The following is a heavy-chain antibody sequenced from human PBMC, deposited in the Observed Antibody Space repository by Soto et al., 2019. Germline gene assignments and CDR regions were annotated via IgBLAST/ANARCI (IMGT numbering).Heavy chain of an antibody. V-gene: IGHV1-69*13. Sequence: GASVKVSCKASGGTYSSYRINWVRQAPGQGLEWVGGIVPIRRTADYAQTFQGRVIITADESARTSYMELRSLRSQDTAVYYCVRDSGAKLSSSWGRGTLVTVSS. CDR3: VRDSGAKLSSS. CDR2: IVPIRRTA. J-gene: IGHJ4*02. D-gene: IGHD6-13*01. CDR1: GGTYSSYR.